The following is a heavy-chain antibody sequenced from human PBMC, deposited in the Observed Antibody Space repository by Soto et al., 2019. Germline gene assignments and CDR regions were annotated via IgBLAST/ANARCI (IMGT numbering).Heavy chain of an antibody. CDR2: ISGSGRTI. CDR1: GLDFSSEV. J-gene: IGHJ6*02. D-gene: IGHD1-26*01. Sequence: PXGSLLLSCAASGLDFSSEVMCWVRQAPGKGLEWVSSISGSGRTIYHADSMRGRFAISRDNSKNSLYLQLNNLRVDDTAVYYCAKVGPSYYYGMDVWGQGTTVTVSS. CDR3: AKVGPSYYYGMDV. V-gene: IGHV3-23*01.